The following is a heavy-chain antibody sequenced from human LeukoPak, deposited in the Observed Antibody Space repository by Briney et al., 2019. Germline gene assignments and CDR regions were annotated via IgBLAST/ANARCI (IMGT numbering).Heavy chain of an antibody. J-gene: IGHJ4*02. CDR3: ARHGIVDSSRKYYFDY. CDR1: GGSISSYY. Sequence: SETLSLTCTVSGGSISSYYWSWIRQPPGKGLEWIGYIYYSGSTNYNPSLKSRVTISVDTSKNQFSLKLSSVTAADTAVYYCARHGIVDSSRKYYFDYWGQGTLVTVSS. V-gene: IGHV4-59*01. CDR2: IYYSGST. D-gene: IGHD6-13*01.